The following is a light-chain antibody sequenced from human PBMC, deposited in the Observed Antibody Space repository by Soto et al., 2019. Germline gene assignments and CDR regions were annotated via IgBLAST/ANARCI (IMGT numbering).Light chain of an antibody. CDR3: SSYTSSSTLYV. Sequence: QSVLTQPASVSGSPGQSITISCTGTSSDVGGYNYVSWYQQHPGKAPKLMIYEVSNRPSGVSNRFSGSKSGNTASLTISGRLAEDGADYYCSSYTSSSTLYVCGTGTKLTVL. CDR1: SSDVGGYNY. V-gene: IGLV2-14*01. CDR2: EVS. J-gene: IGLJ1*01.